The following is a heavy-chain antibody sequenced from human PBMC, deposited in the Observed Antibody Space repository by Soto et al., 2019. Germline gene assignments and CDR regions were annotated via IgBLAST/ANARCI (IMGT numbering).Heavy chain of an antibody. Sequence: SETLSLTCTVSGDPISSFYWSWIRQPPGKGLEWIGYISNSGSTNYSPSLKSRVTISVDTSKNQFSLKLNSVTAADTAVYYCARDTDSSGYYPWFDPWGQGTLVTVSS. CDR3: ARDTDSSGYYPWFDP. J-gene: IGHJ5*02. D-gene: IGHD3-22*01. CDR1: GDPISSFY. V-gene: IGHV4-59*01. CDR2: ISNSGST.